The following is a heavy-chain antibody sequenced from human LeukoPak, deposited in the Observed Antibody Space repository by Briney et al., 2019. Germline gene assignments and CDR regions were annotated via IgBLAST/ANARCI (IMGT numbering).Heavy chain of an antibody. V-gene: IGHV1-69*13. D-gene: IGHD6-6*01. CDR3: ARGRYSSSINSMDV. J-gene: IGHJ6*02. CDR2: IIPIFGTT. CDR1: GGTFSSYT. Sequence: SVKVSCKASGGTFSSYTISWVRQAPGQGLEWMGGIIPIFGTTNYAQKFQGRVTITAVESTSTAYMELSSLRSEDTAVYYCARGRYSSSINSMDVWGQGTTVTVSS.